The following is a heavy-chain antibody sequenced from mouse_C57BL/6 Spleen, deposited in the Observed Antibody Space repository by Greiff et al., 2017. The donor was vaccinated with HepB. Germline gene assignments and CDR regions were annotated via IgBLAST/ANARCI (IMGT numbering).Heavy chain of an antibody. J-gene: IGHJ4*01. CDR2: IHPNSGST. V-gene: IGHV1-64*01. CDR3: ASGDYDAMDY. Sequence: QVQLQQPGAELVKPGASVKLSCKASGYTFTSYWMPWVKQRPGQGLEWIGMIHPNSGSTNYNEKFKSKSTLTVDKSSSTAYMQLSSLTSEDSAVYYCASGDYDAMDYWGQGTSVTVSS. CDR1: GYTFTSYW.